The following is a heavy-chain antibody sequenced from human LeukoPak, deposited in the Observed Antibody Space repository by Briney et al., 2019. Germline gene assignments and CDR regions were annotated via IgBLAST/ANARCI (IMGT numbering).Heavy chain of an antibody. Sequence: PGGSLRLSCAASGFTFSNYAMHWVRLAPGKGLEWVALISYDGVYKYYAESVKGRFTISRDNSKNTLFLQMNSLRAEDTAVYYCAKDVSNTGWYKYFDYWGQGTLVTVSS. D-gene: IGHD6-19*01. J-gene: IGHJ4*02. CDR3: AKDVSNTGWYKYFDY. CDR2: ISYDGVYK. V-gene: IGHV3-30-3*01. CDR1: GFTFSNYA.